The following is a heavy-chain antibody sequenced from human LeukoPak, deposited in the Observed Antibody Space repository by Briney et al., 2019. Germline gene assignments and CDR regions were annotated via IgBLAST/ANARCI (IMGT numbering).Heavy chain of an antibody. V-gene: IGHV3-30-3*01. J-gene: IGHJ4*02. CDR3: ASPIVVVGPFDY. CDR1: GFTFSSYA. D-gene: IGHD3-22*01. CDR2: ISYDGSNK. Sequence: GGSLRLSCAASGFTFSSYAMHWVRQAPGKGLEWVAVISYDGSNKYYADSVKGRFTISRDNSKNTLYLQMNSLRAEDTAVYYCASPIVVVGPFDYWGQGTLVTVSS.